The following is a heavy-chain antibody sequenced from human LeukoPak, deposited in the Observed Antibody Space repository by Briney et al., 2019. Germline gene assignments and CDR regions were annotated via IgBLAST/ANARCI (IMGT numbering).Heavy chain of an antibody. Sequence: SETLSLTCAVYGGSFSGYYWSWIRQPPGKGLEWIGEINHSGSTNYNPSLKSRVTISADTSKNQFSLKLSSVTAAGTAVYYYARDDSGSYGRNWFDPWGQGTLVTVSS. D-gene: IGHD1-26*01. CDR1: GGSFSGYY. V-gene: IGHV4-34*01. J-gene: IGHJ5*02. CDR3: ARDDSGSYGRNWFDP. CDR2: INHSGST.